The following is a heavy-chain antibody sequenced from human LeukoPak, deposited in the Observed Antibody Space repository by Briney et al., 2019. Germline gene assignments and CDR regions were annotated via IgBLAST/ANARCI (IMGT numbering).Heavy chain of an antibody. Sequence: QAGGSLRLSCAASGFTFSSHAMSWVRQAPGKGLEWVSAIGDDVVSTYYAESVKGRFTISRDNSKNTLYLRMNSLRAEDTATYYCARDSPLLTVWGQGTLVTVSS. CDR2: IGDDVVST. CDR3: ARDSPLLTV. V-gene: IGHV3-23*01. CDR1: GFTFSSHA. D-gene: IGHD3-9*01. J-gene: IGHJ4*02.